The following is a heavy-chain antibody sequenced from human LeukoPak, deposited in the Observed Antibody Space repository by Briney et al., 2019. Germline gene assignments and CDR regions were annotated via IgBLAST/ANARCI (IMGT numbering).Heavy chain of an antibody. D-gene: IGHD2-21*02. CDR1: GGSISSYY. CDR2: IYTSGST. J-gene: IGHJ4*02. CDR3: ARGGKETDALDY. V-gene: IGHV4-4*07. Sequence: SETLSLTCTVSGGSISSYYWSWIRQPPGKGLEWIGRIYTSGSTNYNPSLKSRVTMSVDTSKNQFSLKLSSVTAADTAVYYCARGGKETDALDYWGQGTLVTVSS.